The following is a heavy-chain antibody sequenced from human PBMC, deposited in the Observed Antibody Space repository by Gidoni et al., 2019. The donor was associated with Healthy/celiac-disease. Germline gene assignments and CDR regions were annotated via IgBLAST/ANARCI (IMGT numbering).Heavy chain of an antibody. D-gene: IGHD4-17*01. CDR2: IIPIFGTS. CDR1: GVTFSSYA. CDR3: ARTDYGDYDTKSFDY. V-gene: IGHV1-69*01. Sequence: QVQLVQSGAEVKKPGSSVKVSCKASGVTFSSYAISWVRQAPGQGLEWMGGIIPIFGTSNYAQKFQGRVTITADESTSTAYMELSSLRSEDTAVYYCARTDYGDYDTKSFDYWGQGTLVTVSS. J-gene: IGHJ4*02.